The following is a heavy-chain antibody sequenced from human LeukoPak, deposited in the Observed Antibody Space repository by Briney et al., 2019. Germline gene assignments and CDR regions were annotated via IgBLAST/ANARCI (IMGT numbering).Heavy chain of an antibody. J-gene: IGHJ4*02. CDR3: ARGPIITIFGVVIIPPYFDY. CDR2: IYPGDSDT. D-gene: IGHD3-3*01. V-gene: IGHV5-51*01. CDR1: GYSFTSYW. Sequence: GESLKISCKGSGYSFTSYWIGWVRQMPGKGLEWMGIIYPGDSDTRYSPSFQGQVTISADKSISTAYLQWSSLKASDTDMYYCARGPIITIFGVVIIPPYFDYWGQGTLVTVSS.